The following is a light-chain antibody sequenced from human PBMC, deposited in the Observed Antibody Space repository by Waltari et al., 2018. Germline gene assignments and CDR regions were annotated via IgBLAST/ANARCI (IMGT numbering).Light chain of an antibody. J-gene: IGLJ3*02. CDR3: QSADSRGSYHWV. Sequence: SYELTQPPSVSVSPGQTATIPCSGDVLTNHHAYCYQKKPGQAPVLVMKKDTERPSGIPERFSGSSSGATVALTISGVQAEDEADYYCQSADSRGSYHWVFGGGTKLTVL. CDR1: VLTNHH. CDR2: KDT. V-gene: IGLV3-25*03.